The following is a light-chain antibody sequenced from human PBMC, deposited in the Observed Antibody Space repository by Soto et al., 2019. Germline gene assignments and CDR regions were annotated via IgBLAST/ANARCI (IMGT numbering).Light chain of an antibody. CDR1: QSIGIY. V-gene: IGKV1-39*01. CDR2: TTT. CDR3: QHYYSAPT. Sequence: DIQMTQSPSSLSASVGDRVTISCRAGQSIGIYLNRYQQKAGRAQKLLIHTTTRLQSGVTSRFSGSGSGTYFTLTISGLQPEDFATYYCQHYYSAPTFGQGTRLEI. J-gene: IGKJ5*01.